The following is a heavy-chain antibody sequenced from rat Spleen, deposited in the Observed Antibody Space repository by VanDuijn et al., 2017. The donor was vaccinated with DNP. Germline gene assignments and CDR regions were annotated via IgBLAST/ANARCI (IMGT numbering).Heavy chain of an antibody. CDR2: MWNDGDT. CDR1: GFSLTSYH. V-gene: IGHV2-32*01. CDR3: ARSWSIAALYAMDA. J-gene: IGHJ4*01. D-gene: IGHD1-2*01. Sequence: QVQLKESGPGLVQPSQTLSLTCTVSGFSLTSYHVHWVRQPPGKGLEWMGVMWNDGDTSYNSVLKSRLSISRDTSKSQVFLKMNSLQTEDTAMYFCARSWSIAALYAMDAWGQGTSVTVSS.